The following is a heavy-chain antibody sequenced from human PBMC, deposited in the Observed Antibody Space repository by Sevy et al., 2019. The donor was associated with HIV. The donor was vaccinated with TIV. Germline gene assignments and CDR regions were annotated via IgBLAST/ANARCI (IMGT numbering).Heavy chain of an antibody. CDR3: AXVSGXXXRYXXXX. D-gene: IGHD6-19*01. J-gene: IGHJ6*02. Sequence: ASVKVSCKASGFNFASYDIYWVRQATGQGLEWMGWMNTNTGNTGFAQKFQGRVTMTRNTSITTAYMELSNLRSEDTAVYYCAXVSGXXXRYXXXXXXXXTTVTVSS. CDR2: MNTNTGNT. CDR1: GFNFASYD. V-gene: IGHV1-8*02.